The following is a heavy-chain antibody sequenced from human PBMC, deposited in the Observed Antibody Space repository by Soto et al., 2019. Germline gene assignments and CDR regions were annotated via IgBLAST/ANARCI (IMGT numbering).Heavy chain of an antibody. D-gene: IGHD2-15*01. CDR1: GYGFSIDW. CDR2: IYPGNSNT. CDR3: ASDSHCDGGNCPLGGFDR. Sequence: GGSLKISCKGSGYGFSIDWVAWLRQMPVKGLEWVGIIYPGNSNTMYSPSFQGQVTISADTALSTTYLQLETLKPSDTANYFCASDSHCDGGNCPLGGFDRWGQGTMVTVSS. J-gene: IGHJ3*02. V-gene: IGHV5-51*01.